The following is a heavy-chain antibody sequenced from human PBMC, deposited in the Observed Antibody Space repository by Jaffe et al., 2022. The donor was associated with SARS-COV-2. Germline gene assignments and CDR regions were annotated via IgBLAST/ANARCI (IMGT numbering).Heavy chain of an antibody. Sequence: QVQLVQSGAEVKKPGASVRVSCKASGYTFTSFGINWVRQAPGQGLEWMGWISAYNGNTNYAQKVQGRVTMTTDTSTSTAYMELRSLTSDDTAIYYCARDPRYTSSWYREKWFDPWGQGTQVTVFS. D-gene: IGHD6-13*01. CDR2: ISAYNGNT. CDR3: ARDPRYTSSWYREKWFDP. V-gene: IGHV1-18*01. J-gene: IGHJ5*02. CDR1: GYTFTSFG.